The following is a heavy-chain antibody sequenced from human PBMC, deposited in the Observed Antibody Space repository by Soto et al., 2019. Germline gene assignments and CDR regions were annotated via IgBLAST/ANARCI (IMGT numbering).Heavy chain of an antibody. CDR2: IYSGGSI. D-gene: IGHD7-27*01. CDR3: ARKPGDHAVDI. Sequence: GGSLRLSCAASGFTVSSNYMSWVRQAPGKGLEWVSTIYSGGSIYYADSVKGRFTISRDNSKNTLFLQMRILGDEDTAVYDWARKPGDHAVDIWGQGTMVTVSS. CDR1: GFTVSSNY. J-gene: IGHJ3*02. V-gene: IGHV3-53*01.